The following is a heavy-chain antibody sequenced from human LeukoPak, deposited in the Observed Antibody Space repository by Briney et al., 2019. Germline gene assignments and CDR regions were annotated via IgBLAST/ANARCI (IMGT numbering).Heavy chain of an antibody. CDR2: ISGSGGST. Sequence: GGSLRLSCAASGFTFSSYAMSWVRQAPGKGLEWVSAISGSGGSTYYADSVKGRFTISRDNAKNSLYLQMNSLRAEDTAVYYCARSDDFWSGSYWFDPWGQGTLVTVSS. D-gene: IGHD3-3*01. J-gene: IGHJ5*02. CDR3: ARSDDFWSGSYWFDP. CDR1: GFTFSSYA. V-gene: IGHV3-23*01.